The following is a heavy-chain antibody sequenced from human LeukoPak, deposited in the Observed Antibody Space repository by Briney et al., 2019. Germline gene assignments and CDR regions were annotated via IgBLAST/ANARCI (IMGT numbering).Heavy chain of an antibody. CDR1: GFTFSSYA. CDR2: ISGSGGST. D-gene: IGHD6-19*01. J-gene: IGHJ6*02. Sequence: GGSLRLFCAASGFTFSSYAMSWVRQAPGKGLEWVSAISGSGGSTYYADSVKGRFTISRDNSKNTLYLQMNSLRAEDTAVYYCARGAGPDRYCYYGMDVWGQGTTVTVSS. V-gene: IGHV3-23*01. CDR3: ARGAGPDRYCYYGMDV.